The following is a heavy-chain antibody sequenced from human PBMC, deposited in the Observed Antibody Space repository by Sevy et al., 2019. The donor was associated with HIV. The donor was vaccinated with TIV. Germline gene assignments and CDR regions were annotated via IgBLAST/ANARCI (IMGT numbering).Heavy chain of an antibody. CDR2: ISGSGTRT. CDR1: GFSFDSYG. CDR3: GKGGGGHYDPDEIGYYFYYYNMDV. J-gene: IGHJ6*03. Sequence: GGSLRLSCAVSGFSFDSYGMTWVRQAPGKGLEWVSGISGSGTRTYYADSVKGRFSISRDNSKNRLYLQMNSLRSEETGIYYGGKGGGGHYDPDEIGYYFYYYNMDVWGIGTTVTVSS. D-gene: IGHD3-22*01. V-gene: IGHV3-23*01.